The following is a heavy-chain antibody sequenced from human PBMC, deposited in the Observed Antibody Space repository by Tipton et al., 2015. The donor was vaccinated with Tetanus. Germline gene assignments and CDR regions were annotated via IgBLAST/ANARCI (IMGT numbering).Heavy chain of an antibody. J-gene: IGHJ4*02. CDR2: ITYSSNYI. Sequence: SLRLSCAVSGFTFSSYTMNWVRQSPGKGLEWVSSITYSSNYIYYADSVKGRFTISRDNARNSVYLEVNSLRVEDTAMYYCARIRQVGKPGPFFDYWCQGSLVTVSS. D-gene: IGHD7-27*01. CDR1: GFTFSSYT. CDR3: ARIRQVGKPGPFFDY. V-gene: IGHV3-21*06.